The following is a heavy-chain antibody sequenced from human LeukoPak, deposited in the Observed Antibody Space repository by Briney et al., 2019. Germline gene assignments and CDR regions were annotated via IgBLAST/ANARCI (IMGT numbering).Heavy chain of an antibody. CDR2: IYIVGST. D-gene: IGHD2-2*02. CDR1: GFTVSSSY. CDR3: AREACSSTSCYTAYFES. J-gene: IGHJ4*02. Sequence: GGSRRLSCAASGFTVSSSYMSWVRQAPGKGLEWVSVIYIVGSTYYADSVKGRFTISRDNFKNTLYLQMNSLRAEDTAVYYCAREACSSTSCYTAYFESWGQGTLVTVSS. V-gene: IGHV3-53*01.